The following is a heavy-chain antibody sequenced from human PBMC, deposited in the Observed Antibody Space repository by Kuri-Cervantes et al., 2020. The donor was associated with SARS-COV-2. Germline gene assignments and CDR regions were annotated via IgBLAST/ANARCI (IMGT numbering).Heavy chain of an antibody. J-gene: IGHJ4*02. CDR1: GYTFTNYG. CDR3: ARDPCGIDCWRRLDY. D-gene: IGHD2-21*01. CDR2: ISAYNGVT. Sequence: ASVKVSCKASGYTFTNYGINWVRQAPGQGLEWMGWISAYNGVTFFAHNFQGRVTMTVDASTSTAYMELRSLISDDTAVYYCARDPCGIDCWRRLDYWGQGTLVTVSS. V-gene: IGHV1-18*04.